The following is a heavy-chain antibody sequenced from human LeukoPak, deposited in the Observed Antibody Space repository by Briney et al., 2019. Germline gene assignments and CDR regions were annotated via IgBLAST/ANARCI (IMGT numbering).Heavy chain of an antibody. CDR1: GFTFSDYC. CDR3: ARDKGCSGGSCYSTDAFDI. D-gene: IGHD2-15*01. CDR2: ISSSGSTI. V-gene: IGHV3-11*01. J-gene: IGHJ3*02. Sequence: GGSPRLSCAASGFTFSDYCMSSIRQAPGKGLEWVSYISSSGSTIYYADSVKGRFTISRDNAKNSLYLQINSLRAEDTAVYYCARDKGCSGGSCYSTDAFDIWGQGTMVTVSS.